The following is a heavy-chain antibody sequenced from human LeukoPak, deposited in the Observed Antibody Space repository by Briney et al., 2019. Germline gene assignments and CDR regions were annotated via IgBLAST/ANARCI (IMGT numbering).Heavy chain of an antibody. J-gene: IGHJ6*03. CDR1: GFTFSSFA. D-gene: IGHD5-24*01. CDR2: VSGSAGRT. Sequence: HPGGSLRLSCAASGFTFSSFAMTWVRQAPGKGLEWVSTVSGSAGRTDYADSVKGRFTISRDNLKNTLYLQMNGLRAEDTAVYYCAKNRGHCVDGVGHNYYYMDVWGRGTTVTVSS. V-gene: IGHV3-23*01. CDR3: AKNRGHCVDGVGHNYYYMDV.